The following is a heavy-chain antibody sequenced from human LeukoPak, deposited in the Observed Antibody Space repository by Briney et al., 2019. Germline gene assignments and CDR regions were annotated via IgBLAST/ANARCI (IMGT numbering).Heavy chain of an antibody. Sequence: GGSLRLSCAASGFTFSSYAMSWVRQAPGKGLEWVSAISGSGGSTYYANSVKGRFTISRDNSKNTLYLQMNSLRAEDTAVYYCARAGHCTNGICYTADFDYWGQGTLVTVSS. V-gene: IGHV3-23*01. D-gene: IGHD2-8*01. CDR1: GFTFSSYA. CDR2: ISGSGGST. J-gene: IGHJ4*02. CDR3: ARAGHCTNGICYTADFDY.